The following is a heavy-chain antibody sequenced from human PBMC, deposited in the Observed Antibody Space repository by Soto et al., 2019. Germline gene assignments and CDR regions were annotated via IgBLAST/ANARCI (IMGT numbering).Heavy chain of an antibody. CDR1: GGTFSSYA. V-gene: IGHV1-69*13. J-gene: IGHJ6*02. CDR2: IIPICGTA. D-gene: IGHD6-19*01. CDR3: ARDVLSGWYNYYYGMDV. Sequence: ASVKVSCKASGGTFSSYAISWVRQAPGQGLEWMGGIIPICGTANYAQKFQGRVTITADESTSTAYMELSSLRSEDTAVYYCARDVLSGWYNYYYGMDVWGQGTTVTVSS.